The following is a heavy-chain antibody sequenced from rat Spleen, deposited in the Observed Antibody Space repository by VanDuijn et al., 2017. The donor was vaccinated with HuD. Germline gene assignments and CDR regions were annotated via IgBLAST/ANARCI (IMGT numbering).Heavy chain of an antibody. J-gene: IGHJ2*01. CDR2: ISYGDSSGHSGT. CDR3: ARHEFYDGSYYHYFDC. Sequence: EVQLVESDGGLVQPGRSLELSCAASGFFFSDYGMAWVRQAPTKGLEWVATISYGDSSGHSGTYYRDSVRGRFTISRDDAKSILHLQMDSLRSEDTATYYCARHEFYDGSYYHYFDCWGQGVMVTVSS. D-gene: IGHD1-12*02. V-gene: IGHV5-29*01. CDR1: GFFFSDYG.